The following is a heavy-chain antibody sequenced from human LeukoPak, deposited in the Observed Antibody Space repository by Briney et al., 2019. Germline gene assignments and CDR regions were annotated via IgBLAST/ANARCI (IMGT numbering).Heavy chain of an antibody. J-gene: IGHJ4*02. CDR1: GYTFTGYY. CDR3: ARAEGWLQFDY. CDR2: IIPILGIA. Sequence: SVKVSCKASGYTFTGYYMHWVRQAPGQGLEWMGRIIPILGIANYAQKFQGRVTITADKSTSTAYMELSSLRSEDTAVYYCARAEGWLQFDYWGQGTLVTVSS. V-gene: IGHV1-69*04. D-gene: IGHD5-24*01.